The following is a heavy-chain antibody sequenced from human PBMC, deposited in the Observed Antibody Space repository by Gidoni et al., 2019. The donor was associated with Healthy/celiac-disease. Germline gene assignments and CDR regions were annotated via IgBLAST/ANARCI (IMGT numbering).Heavy chain of an antibody. CDR1: VFTFSSFE. D-gene: IGHD1-26*01. V-gene: IGHV3-48*03. CDR3: ARDAGSYWDWYYFDY. J-gene: IGHJ4*02. CDR2: IRSSGSTI. Sequence: EVQLVESGVGLVQPGGSLRLSCAASVFTFSSFEMNWVRPAPGKGLEWVSYIRSSGSTIYYADSVKGRFTISRVNAKNSLYLQMNSLRVEDTAVYYCARDAGSYWDWYYFDYWGQGTLVTVSS.